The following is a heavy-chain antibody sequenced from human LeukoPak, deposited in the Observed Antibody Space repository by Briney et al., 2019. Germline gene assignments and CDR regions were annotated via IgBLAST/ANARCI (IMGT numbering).Heavy chain of an antibody. CDR1: GYSFTSYW. CDR2: IYPGDSDT. J-gene: IGHJ4*02. Sequence: GESLKISCKGSGYSFTSYWIGWVRQMPGKGLEWMGIIYPGDSDTRYSPSFQGQGTISADKSISTAYLQWSSLKASDTAMYYCARRSKYYYDSSGYYYHIDYWGQGTLVTVSS. CDR3: ARRSKYYYDSSGYYYHIDY. D-gene: IGHD3-22*01. V-gene: IGHV5-51*01.